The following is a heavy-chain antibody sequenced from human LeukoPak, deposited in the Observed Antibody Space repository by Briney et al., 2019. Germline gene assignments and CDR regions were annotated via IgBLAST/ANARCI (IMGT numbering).Heavy chain of an antibody. CDR3: ARVGGSGWGSGSYYNGYYYYGMDV. V-gene: IGHV4-61*01. D-gene: IGHD3-10*01. CDR1: GGSVSSGSYY. J-gene: IGHJ6*02. Sequence: SETLSLTCTVSGGSVSSGSYYWSWIRQPPGKGLEWIGYIYYSGSTNYNPSLKSRVTISVDTSKNQFSLKLSSVTAADTAVYYCARVGGSGWGSGSYYNGYYYYGMDVWGQGTTVTVSS. CDR2: IYYSGST.